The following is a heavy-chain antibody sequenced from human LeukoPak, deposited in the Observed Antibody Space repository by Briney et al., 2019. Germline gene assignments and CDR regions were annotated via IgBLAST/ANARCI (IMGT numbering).Heavy chain of an antibody. D-gene: IGHD2-2*01. V-gene: IGHV4-59*08. Sequence: PSETLSLTCTVSGGSISNYYWSWIRQPPGKGLEWIGYIYYSGTTNYNPSLKSRVTISVDTSTSQFSLKLTSVTAADTAVYYCARHGAGGYAYYYYGMDVWGLGATVTVSS. J-gene: IGHJ6*02. CDR2: IYYSGTT. CDR1: GGSISNYY. CDR3: ARHGAGGYAYYYYGMDV.